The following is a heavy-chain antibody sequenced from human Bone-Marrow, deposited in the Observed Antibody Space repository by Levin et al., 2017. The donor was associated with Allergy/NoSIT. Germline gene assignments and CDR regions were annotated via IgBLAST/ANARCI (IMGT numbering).Heavy chain of an antibody. D-gene: IGHD3-22*01. J-gene: IGHJ4*02. CDR1: GGSIRSYY. CDR2: IYISGNT. CDR3: ARDSGGNGYPDY. V-gene: IGHV4-4*07. Sequence: PSQTLSLTCTVSGGSIRSYYWSWIRQPTGKGLEWIGRIYISGNTNYNTSLKSRIAMSLDTSRNQVSLNLNSVTAADTAVYYCARDSGGNGYPDYWGQGTLVTVSS.